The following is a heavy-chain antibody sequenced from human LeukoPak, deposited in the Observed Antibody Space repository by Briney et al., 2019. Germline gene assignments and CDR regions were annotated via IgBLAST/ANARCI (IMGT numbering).Heavy chain of an antibody. D-gene: IGHD2-21*02. CDR2: MNPNSGST. Sequence: ASVKVSCKASGYTFTSYDINWVRQATGQGPEWMGWMNPNSGSTGYAQKFQGRVTMTRNTSISTAYMELSSLRSEDTAVYYCASAYCGGDCYPNYGMDVWGQGTTVTVSS. CDR1: GYTFTSYD. V-gene: IGHV1-8*01. J-gene: IGHJ6*02. CDR3: ASAYCGGDCYPNYGMDV.